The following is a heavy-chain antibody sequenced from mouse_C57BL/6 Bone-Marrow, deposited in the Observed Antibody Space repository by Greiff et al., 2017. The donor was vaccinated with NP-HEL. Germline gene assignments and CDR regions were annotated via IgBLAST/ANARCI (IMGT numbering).Heavy chain of an antibody. V-gene: IGHV5-6*02. CDR1: GFTFSSYG. CDR2: ISSGGSYT. CDR3: ARRGHRGFAY. Sequence: DVKLVESGGDLVKPGGSLKLSCAASGFTFSSYGMSWVRQTPDKRLEWVATISSGGSYTYYPDSVKGRFTISRDNAKNTLYLQMSSLKSEDTAMYYCARRGHRGFAYWGQGTLVTVSA. D-gene: IGHD3-1*01. J-gene: IGHJ3*01.